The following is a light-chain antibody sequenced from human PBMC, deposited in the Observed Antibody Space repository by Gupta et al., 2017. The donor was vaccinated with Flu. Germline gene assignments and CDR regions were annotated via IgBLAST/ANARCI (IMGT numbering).Light chain of an antibody. J-gene: IGKJ1*01. CDR3: QQSYITPRT. V-gene: IGKV1-39*01. Sequence: ASSGSASVGDRVTITGRASQSSGNYLKWYQQKGGTAPKLLVDAASSLQSGVPTRFSGSRSGTDFTITIRSLQPEDVATYYCQQSYITPRTFGPGTKVEIK. CDR1: QSSGNY. CDR2: AAS.